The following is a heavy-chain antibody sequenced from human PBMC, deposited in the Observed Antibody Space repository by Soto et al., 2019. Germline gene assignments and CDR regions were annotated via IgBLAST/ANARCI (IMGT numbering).Heavy chain of an antibody. V-gene: IGHV3-23*01. Sequence: SLRLSCSASGFTFSNYAMSWVRQSPGKGLEWVSGVSSTGTSPYYAGSVQGRFTISRDNSKNMFYLQMKSLRAEDTAIYYCAKARPSGGYYYVEAFDVWGQGTRITVSS. J-gene: IGHJ3*01. CDR3: AKARPSGGYYYVEAFDV. D-gene: IGHD3-22*01. CDR2: VSSTGTSP. CDR1: GFTFSNYA.